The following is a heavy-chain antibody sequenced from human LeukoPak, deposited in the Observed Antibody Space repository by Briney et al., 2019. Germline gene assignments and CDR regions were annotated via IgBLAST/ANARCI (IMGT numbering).Heavy chain of an antibody. CDR3: ARDRRYYDTSGTVYYDAMAV. CDR1: GGSMSSYY. J-gene: IGHJ6*02. D-gene: IGHD3-22*01. Sequence: SETLSLTCTVSGGSMSSYYWSWIRQPPGKGLEWIGYIYYSGSTNYNPSLKSRVTISVDTSKNHFSLKLSSVTAADTAVYYCARDRRYYDTSGTVYYDAMAVWGQGTTVTVSS. CDR2: IYYSGST. V-gene: IGHV4-59*01.